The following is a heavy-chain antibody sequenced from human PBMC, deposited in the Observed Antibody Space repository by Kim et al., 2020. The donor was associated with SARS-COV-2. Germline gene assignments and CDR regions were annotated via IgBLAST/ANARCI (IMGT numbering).Heavy chain of an antibody. V-gene: IGHV3-11*06. Sequence: GGSLRLSCVASGFTFIDYYMTWIRQAPGKGLEWVSYISSTSTYTNYADSVKGRFTISRDNAKNSLYLQMNSLRDEDTAVYYCARSSDRRLGESPSQHDYWGQGTLVTVSS. CDR3: ARSSDRRLGESPSQHDY. D-gene: IGHD3-16*01. J-gene: IGHJ4*02. CDR2: ISSTSTYT. CDR1: GFTFIDYY.